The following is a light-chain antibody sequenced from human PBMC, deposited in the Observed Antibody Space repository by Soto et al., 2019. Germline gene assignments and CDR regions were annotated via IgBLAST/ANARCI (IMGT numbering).Light chain of an antibody. Sequence: EVVLTQSPATLSLSPGERASLSCRASQSVSNYLAWYQQKPGQAPRLLIYDASTRATGIPARFSGSGSGTDFTLTIRSLEPEDFAVYYCQQRSNWPPRITFGHGTRLEIK. CDR2: DAS. CDR3: QQRSNWPPRIT. CDR1: QSVSNY. V-gene: IGKV3-11*01. J-gene: IGKJ5*01.